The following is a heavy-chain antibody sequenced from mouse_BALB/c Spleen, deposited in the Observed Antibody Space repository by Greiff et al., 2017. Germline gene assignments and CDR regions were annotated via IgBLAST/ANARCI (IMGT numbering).Heavy chain of an antibody. D-gene: IGHD2-4*01. CDR3: ARLPYYDYDWFAY. CDR1: GFSLSRYS. V-gene: IGHV2-6-4*01. Sequence: VMLVESGPGLVAPSQSLSITCTVSGFSLSRYSVHWVRQPPGKGLEWLGMIWGGGSTDYNSALKSRLSISKDNSKSQVFLKMNSLQTDDTAMYYCARLPYYDYDWFAYWGQGTLVTVSA. CDR2: IWGGGST. J-gene: IGHJ3*01.